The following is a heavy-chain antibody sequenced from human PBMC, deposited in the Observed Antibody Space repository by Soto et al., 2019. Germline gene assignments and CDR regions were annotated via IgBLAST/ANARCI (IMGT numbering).Heavy chain of an antibody. Sequence: PSETLSLTCTVSGGSISSYYWSWIRQPPGKGLEWIGYIYYSGSTNYNPSLKSRVTISVDTSKNQFSLKLSSVTAADTAVYYCARGRLHYYYYSYIDVWGKGTTVTVSS. J-gene: IGHJ6*03. CDR2: IYYSGST. CDR3: ARGRLHYYYYSYIDV. CDR1: GGSISSYY. V-gene: IGHV4-59*01.